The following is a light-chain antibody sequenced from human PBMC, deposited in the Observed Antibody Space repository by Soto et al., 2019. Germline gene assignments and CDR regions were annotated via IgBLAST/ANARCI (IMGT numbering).Light chain of an antibody. V-gene: IGKV3-15*01. J-gene: IGKJ4*01. Sequence: EIVMTQSPATVSVSPGERVTLSCRASQNIASSLDWYQQIPGQPPRLLFYGASTRAPAVPARFSGSGSGTEFTLTISSLQSEDFAVYYCQQYYDWPLTFGGGTRWIS. CDR1: QNIASS. CDR3: QQYYDWPLT. CDR2: GAS.